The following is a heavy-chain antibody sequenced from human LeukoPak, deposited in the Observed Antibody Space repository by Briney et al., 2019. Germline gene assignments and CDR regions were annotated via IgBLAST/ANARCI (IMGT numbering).Heavy chain of an antibody. CDR2: ISPYDGDT. CDR3: ARDYCTRGGDCYKEDLFDP. J-gene: IGHJ5*02. Sequence: GASVKVSCKASGYTFGICGISWVRQAPGQGLEWMAWISPYDGDTNYAQKFEGRVTMTTETSANTAYMELRSLRSDDTAIYYCARDYCTRGGDCYKEDLFDPWGQGTLVTVSA. V-gene: IGHV1-18*01. CDR1: GYTFGICG. D-gene: IGHD2-21*02.